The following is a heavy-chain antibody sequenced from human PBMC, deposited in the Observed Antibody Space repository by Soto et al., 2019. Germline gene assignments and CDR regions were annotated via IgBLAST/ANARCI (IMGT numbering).Heavy chain of an antibody. CDR1: GFTFSSYG. V-gene: IGHV3-33*01. J-gene: IGHJ6*03. D-gene: IGHD6-13*01. CDR3: ARLAAAGKGTGYYYYYYYMEV. CDR2: IWYDGSNK. Sequence: PGGSLRLSCAASGFTFSSYGMHWVRQAPGKGLEWVAVIWYDGSNKYYADSVKGRFTISRDNSKNTLYLQMNSLRAEDTAVYYCARLAAAGKGTGYYYYYYYMEVWGKGTTVTVSS.